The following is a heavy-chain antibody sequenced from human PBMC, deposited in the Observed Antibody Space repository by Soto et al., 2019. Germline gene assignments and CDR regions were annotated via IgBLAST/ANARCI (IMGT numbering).Heavy chain of an antibody. CDR2: INADNGDT. D-gene: IGHD4-4*01. V-gene: IGHV1-3*01. Sequence: VASVKVSCKTSGYSFTSYAMHWVRQAPGQRLEWLGWINADNGDTKYSQKFSGRVTITRDTSANTAFMELSSLRSEDTAMYYCARELQGLYYFDFWGQGTLVTV. CDR3: ARELQGLYYFDF. J-gene: IGHJ4*02. CDR1: GYSFTSYA.